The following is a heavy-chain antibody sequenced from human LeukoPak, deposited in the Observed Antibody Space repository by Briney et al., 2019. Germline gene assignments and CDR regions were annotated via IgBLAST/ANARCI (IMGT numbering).Heavy chain of an antibody. J-gene: IGHJ6*02. CDR2: IYYSGSI. CDR3: ARGRKTLLLWFGEPPYYYYGMDV. CDR1: GASISSYY. V-gene: IGHV4-59*12. D-gene: IGHD3-10*01. Sequence: PSETLSLICTVSGASISSYYWSWIRQPPGKGLEWIGDIYYSGSIKYNPSLKSRVTISVDTSKNQFSLKLSSVTAADTAVYYCARGRKTLLLWFGEPPYYYYGMDVWGQGTTVTVSS.